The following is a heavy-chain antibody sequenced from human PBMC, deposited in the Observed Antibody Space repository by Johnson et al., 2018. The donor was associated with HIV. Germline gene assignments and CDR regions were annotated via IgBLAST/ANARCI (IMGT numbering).Heavy chain of an antibody. CDR2: INSDGSST. Sequence: LVESGGGVVQPGRSLRLSCAASGFTFSSYWMHWVRQAPGKGLVWVSRINSDGSSTRYADSVKGRFTISRDNAKNTLYLQMNSLRAEDTAVYYCARDGTTGPSGDAFDIWGQGTMVTVSS. CDR3: ARDGTTGPSGDAFDI. CDR1: GFTFSSYW. V-gene: IGHV3-74*01. J-gene: IGHJ3*02. D-gene: IGHD4-17*01.